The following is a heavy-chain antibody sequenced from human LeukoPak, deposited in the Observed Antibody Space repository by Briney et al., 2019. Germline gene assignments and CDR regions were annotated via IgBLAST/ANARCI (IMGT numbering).Heavy chain of an antibody. CDR3: ARGGLNALEAFDI. CDR2: ISTAADT. J-gene: IGHJ3*02. V-gene: IGHV3-13*04. D-gene: IGHD1-1*01. CDR1: GFTFSSYD. Sequence: GGSLRLSCAASGFTFSSYDMHWVRQGTGKRLEWVSAISTAADTYYPGSVKGRFTISRDNAKNTLYLQMNSLRAEDTAVYYCARGGLNALEAFDIWGQGTLVTVCS.